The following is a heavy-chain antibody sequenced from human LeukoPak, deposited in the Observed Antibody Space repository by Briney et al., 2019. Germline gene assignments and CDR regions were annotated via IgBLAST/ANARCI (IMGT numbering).Heavy chain of an antibody. V-gene: IGHV4-4*07. Sequence: PSETLSLTCTVSGGSISSYYWSWIRQPAGKVLEWIGRIYTSGSTNYNPSLKSRVTMSVDTSKNQFSLKLSSVTAADTAVYYCARDLTDSYGYYYYYYMDVWGKGTTVTISS. CDR1: GGSISSYY. CDR2: IYTSGST. J-gene: IGHJ6*03. CDR3: ARDLTDSYGYYYYYYMDV. D-gene: IGHD5-18*01.